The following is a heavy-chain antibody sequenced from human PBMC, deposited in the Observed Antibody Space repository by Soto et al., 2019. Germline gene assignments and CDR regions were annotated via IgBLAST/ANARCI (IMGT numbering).Heavy chain of an antibody. V-gene: IGHV1-2*02. CDR3: ARDHSNSWPRNSDY. D-gene: IGHD6-13*01. Sequence: GASVKVSCKASGYTFTGYYMHWVRQAPGQGLEWMGWINTQGGGTSYAQRFQGRVTMTRGTSMSTAYMELSRLRSDDTAVYYCARDHSNSWPRNSDYWGQGTLVTVSS. CDR2: INTQGGGT. CDR1: GYTFTGYY. J-gene: IGHJ4*02.